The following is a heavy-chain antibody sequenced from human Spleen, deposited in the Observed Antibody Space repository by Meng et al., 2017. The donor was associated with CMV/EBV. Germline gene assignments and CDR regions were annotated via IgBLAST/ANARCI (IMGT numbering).Heavy chain of an antibody. J-gene: IGHJ4*02. D-gene: IGHD6-13*01. Sequence: GGSLRLSCAASGFGFSIYWMNWVRQAPGKGLEWVANIKQDGSEKYYVDSVKGRFTISRDNAKNSLYLQRNSLRAEDTAVYYCARALQVRQRTQIPTAATPWGQGILVTVSS. V-gene: IGHV3-7*01. CDR3: ARALQVRQRTQIPTAATP. CDR1: GFGFSIYW. CDR2: IKQDGSEK.